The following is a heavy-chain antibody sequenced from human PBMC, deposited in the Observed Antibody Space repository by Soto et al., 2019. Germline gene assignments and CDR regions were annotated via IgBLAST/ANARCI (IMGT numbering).Heavy chain of an antibody. CDR1: GVSVSSICFY. J-gene: IGHJ5*02. D-gene: IGHD3-22*01. Sequence: LAFTCSLSGVSVSSICFYWSWLRQPPGKGLEWIGFIYNTETFNYNPSLKSRVTLSVDASKHQFSLKLSSVTAADTAVYYCARPIEGGTSGYYHWGQGTLVTVSS. CDR2: IYNTETF. V-gene: IGHV4-61*01. CDR3: ARPIEGGTSGYYH.